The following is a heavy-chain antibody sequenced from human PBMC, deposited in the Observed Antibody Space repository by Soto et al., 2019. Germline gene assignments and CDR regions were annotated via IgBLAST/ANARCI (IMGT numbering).Heavy chain of an antibody. V-gene: IGHV3-48*02. CDR2: ISSSSSTI. CDR1: GFTFSSYS. Sequence: EVQLVESGGGLVQPGGSLRLSCAASGFTFSSYSMNWVRQAPGKGLEWVSYISSSSSTIYYADSVKGRFTISRDNAKNSLYLQMNSLRDEDTAVYYCASVEQQLAYNWFDPWGQGTLVTVSS. J-gene: IGHJ5*02. D-gene: IGHD6-13*01. CDR3: ASVEQQLAYNWFDP.